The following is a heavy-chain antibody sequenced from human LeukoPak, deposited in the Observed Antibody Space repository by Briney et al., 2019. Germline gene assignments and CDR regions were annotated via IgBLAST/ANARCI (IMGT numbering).Heavy chain of an antibody. Sequence: GGSLRLSCAASGFTFSSYAMNWVRQAPGKGLEWVAAISYDGSKKYYADSVKGRFTISRDNFKNPLYVQMNSLRTEDTAVYYCARSRPYCSGGSCYSDGMDVWGQGTTVTVSS. CDR2: ISYDGSKK. D-gene: IGHD2-15*01. CDR1: GFTFSSYA. V-gene: IGHV3-30-3*01. J-gene: IGHJ6*02. CDR3: ARSRPYCSGGSCYSDGMDV.